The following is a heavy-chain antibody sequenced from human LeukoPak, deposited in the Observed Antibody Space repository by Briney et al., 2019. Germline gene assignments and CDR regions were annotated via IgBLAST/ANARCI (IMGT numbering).Heavy chain of an antibody. V-gene: IGHV4-59*01. D-gene: IGHD1-7*01. J-gene: IGHJ5*02. Sequence: PSETLSLTCTVSGGSISSYYWSWIRQPPGKGLEWMGYIYYSGSTNYNPSLKSRVTISVDRSKNQFSLKLSSVTAADTAVYYCAREDNWNYFPFDTWGQGTLVTVSS. CDR2: IYYSGST. CDR3: AREDNWNYFPFDT. CDR1: GGSISSYY.